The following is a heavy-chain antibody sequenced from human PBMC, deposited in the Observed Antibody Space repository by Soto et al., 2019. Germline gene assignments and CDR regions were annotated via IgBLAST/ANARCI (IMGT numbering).Heavy chain of an antibody. Sequence: ASVKVSCKASGYTFTSYAMHWVRQAPGQRLEWMGWINAGNGNTKYSQKFQGRVTITRDTSASTAYMELSSLRSEDTAVYYCARDQDDSSGYYPYYFDYWGQGTLVTVPS. D-gene: IGHD3-22*01. CDR1: GYTFTSYA. CDR2: INAGNGNT. V-gene: IGHV1-3*01. J-gene: IGHJ4*02. CDR3: ARDQDDSSGYYPYYFDY.